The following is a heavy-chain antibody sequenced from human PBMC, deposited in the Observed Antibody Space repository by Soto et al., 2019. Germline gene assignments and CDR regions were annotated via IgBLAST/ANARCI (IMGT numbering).Heavy chain of an antibody. D-gene: IGHD1-26*01. V-gene: IGHV4-59*01. Sequence: SETLSLTCTVSGGSISSYYWSWIRQPPGKGLEWIGYIYYSGSTNYNPSLKSRVTISVDASKNQFSLKLSSVTAADTAVYYCARGPKSYSGSYYGFDYWGQGTLVTVSS. CDR3: ARGPKSYSGSYYGFDY. J-gene: IGHJ4*02. CDR1: GGSISSYY. CDR2: IYYSGST.